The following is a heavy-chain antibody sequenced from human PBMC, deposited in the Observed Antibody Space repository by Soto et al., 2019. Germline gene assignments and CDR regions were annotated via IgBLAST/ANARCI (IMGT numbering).Heavy chain of an antibody. V-gene: IGHV4-59*01. D-gene: IGHD4-17*01. CDR3: ARGTVTSDFDY. Sequence: SETLSLTCTVSGGSISSYYWSWIRQPPGKGLEWIGYIYYSGSTNYNPSLKSRVTISVDTSKNQFSLKLSSVTAADTAVYYCARGTVTSDFDYWGQGTLVTVSS. J-gene: IGHJ4*02. CDR1: GGSISSYY. CDR2: IYYSGST.